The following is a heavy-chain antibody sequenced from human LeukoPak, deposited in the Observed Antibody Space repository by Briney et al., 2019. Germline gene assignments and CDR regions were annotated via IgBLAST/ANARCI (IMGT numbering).Heavy chain of an antibody. CDR3: ARAPSPYCSGGSCYWDY. D-gene: IGHD2-15*01. V-gene: IGHV3-21*01. CDR2: ISSSSYI. Sequence: GGSLRLSCAASGFTFSSYSMNWVRQAPGRGLEWVSSISSSSYIYYADSVKGRFTISRDNAKNSLYLQMNSLRAEDTAVYYCARAPSPYCSGGSCYWDYWGQGTLVTVSS. CDR1: GFTFSSYS. J-gene: IGHJ4*02.